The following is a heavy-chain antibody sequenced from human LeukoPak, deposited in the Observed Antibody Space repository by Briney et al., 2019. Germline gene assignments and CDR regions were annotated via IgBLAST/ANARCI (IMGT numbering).Heavy chain of an antibody. D-gene: IGHD3-10*01. CDR1: GYTFTSYG. CDR2: ISAYNGNT. CDR3: ARVPRGVGSNWFDP. Sequence: ASVKVSCKASGYTFTSYGISWVRQAPGQGLEWMGWISAYNGNTNYAQKLQGRVTMTTDTSTSTAYMALRSLRSDDTAVYSCARVPRGVGSNWFDPWGQGTLVTVSS. J-gene: IGHJ5*02. V-gene: IGHV1-18*01.